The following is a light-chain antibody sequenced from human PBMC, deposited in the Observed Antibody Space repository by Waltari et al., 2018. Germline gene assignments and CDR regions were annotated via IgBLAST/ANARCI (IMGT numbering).Light chain of an antibody. CDR3: QQYYSKPLT. CDR2: WAS. J-gene: IGKJ4*01. CDR1: QSFLYSSNNKNY. V-gene: IGKV4-1*01. Sequence: DIVMTQSPDSLAVSLGERATINCKSSQSFLYSSNNKNYLAWYQQKPGQPPKLLIYWASTRESGVPDRFSGSGSETDFTLTISSLQAEDVAVYYCQQYYSKPLTFGGGTKVEIK.